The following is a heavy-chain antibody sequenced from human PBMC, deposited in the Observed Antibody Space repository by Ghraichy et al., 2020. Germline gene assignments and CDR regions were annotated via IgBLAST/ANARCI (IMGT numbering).Heavy chain of an antibody. V-gene: IGHV3-43*02. D-gene: IGHD2-15*01. CDR3: AKDRPYCSGKICSLGNWFGP. CDR1: GFTFDDYG. J-gene: IGHJ5*02. Sequence: SCAASGFTFDDYGLHWVRQAPGKGLEWVALISGDGYNTYYRDSVKGRFTVSRDNSKNSLYLQMNGLKTEDTALYYCAKDRPYCSGKICSLGNWFGPWGQGTLVTVSS. CDR2: ISGDGYNT.